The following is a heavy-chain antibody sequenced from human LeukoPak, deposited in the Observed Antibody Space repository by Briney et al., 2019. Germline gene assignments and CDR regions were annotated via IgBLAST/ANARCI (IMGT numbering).Heavy chain of an antibody. J-gene: IGHJ5*02. Sequence: SETLSLTCAVSGGSISSSNWWSWVRQPPGKGLEWIVEIYHSGSTNYNPSLKSRVTISVDTSKNQFSLKLSSVTAADTAVYYCARHSGYSSSWYPSGWFDPWGQGTLVTVSS. CDR2: IYHSGST. V-gene: IGHV4-4*02. D-gene: IGHD6-13*01. CDR3: ARHSGYSSSWYPSGWFDP. CDR1: GGSISSSNW.